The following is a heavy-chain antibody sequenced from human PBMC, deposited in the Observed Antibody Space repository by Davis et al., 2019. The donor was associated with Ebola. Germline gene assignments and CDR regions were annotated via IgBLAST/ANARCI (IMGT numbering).Heavy chain of an antibody. D-gene: IGHD3-3*01. V-gene: IGHV5-10-1*04. CDR3: ARFLEWKADY. CDR2: IDPSDSHT. Sequence: GESLKISCKASGYRFTSYWISWERQMPGKGLEWMGRIDPSDSHTIYSPSFQGQVTISADKSISTAYLQWSSLKASDTAMYYCARFLEWKADYWGQGTLVTVSS. J-gene: IGHJ4*02. CDR1: GYRFTSYW.